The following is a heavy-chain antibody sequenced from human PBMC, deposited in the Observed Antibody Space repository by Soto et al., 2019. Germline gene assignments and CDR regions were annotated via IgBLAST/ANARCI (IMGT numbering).Heavy chain of an antibody. CDR2: ISGSGTST. D-gene: IGHD4-17*01. J-gene: IGHJ4*02. CDR1: GFTFSSYA. Sequence: GSLRLSCAASGFTFSSYAMSWVRQAPGKGLKWISSISGSGTSTYYADSVKGRFTISRDNSKNTMYLQMNSLRAEDTALYFCAKENTPDYGDYVDYWGQGTLVTVSS. V-gene: IGHV3-23*01. CDR3: AKENTPDYGDYVDY.